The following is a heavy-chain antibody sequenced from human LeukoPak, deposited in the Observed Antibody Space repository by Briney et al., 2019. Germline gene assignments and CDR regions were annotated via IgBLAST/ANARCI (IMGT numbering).Heavy chain of an antibody. D-gene: IGHD5-18*01. V-gene: IGHV4-39*01. CDR3: ARHAKGYSYGYNYFDY. J-gene: IGHJ4*02. CDR1: GGSISSSSYY. CDR2: IYYSGST. Sequence: SETLSLTCTVSGGSISSSSYYWGWRRQPPGTGLEWVGSIYYSGSTYYNPSLKSRVTISVDTSKNQFSLKLSSVTAADTAVYYCARHAKGYSYGYNYFDYWGQGTLVTVSS.